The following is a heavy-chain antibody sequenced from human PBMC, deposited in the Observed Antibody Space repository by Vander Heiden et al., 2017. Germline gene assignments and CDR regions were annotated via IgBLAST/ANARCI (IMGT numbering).Heavy chain of an antibody. Sequence: EVQLVQSAAEVKKPGESLTISCKTSGYTFSTYWIGWVRQMPGKGLEWMGIIYPSDSDTKYSPSFQGQVTISADKSISTAYLQWSSLKASDTAMYYCARQGTGSGGWSYFDYWGQGTLVTVSS. CDR3: ARQGTGSGGWSYFDY. V-gene: IGHV5-51*01. CDR2: IYPSDSDT. CDR1: GYTFSTYW. D-gene: IGHD2-15*01. J-gene: IGHJ4*02.